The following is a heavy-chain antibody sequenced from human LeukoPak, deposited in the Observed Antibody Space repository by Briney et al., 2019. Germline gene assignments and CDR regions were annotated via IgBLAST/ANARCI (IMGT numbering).Heavy chain of an antibody. CDR2: TPYSGDT. J-gene: IGHJ4*02. D-gene: IGHD6-13*01. CDR3: VRSLATSGMY. CDR1: GFTFTNGRMN. Sequence: PGGSLRLSCAASGFTFTNGRMNWIRQPPGKGLEWIGSTPYSGDTVYNPSLKSRIIISVDTSKNQFSLKLTSVTAADTAVYYCVRSLATSGMYWGQGTLVTVSS. V-gene: IGHV4-39*01.